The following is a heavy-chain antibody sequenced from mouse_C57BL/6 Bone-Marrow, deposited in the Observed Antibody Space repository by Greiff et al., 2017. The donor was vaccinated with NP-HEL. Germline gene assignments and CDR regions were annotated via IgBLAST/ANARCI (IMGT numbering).Heavy chain of an antibody. CDR3: ARRGYGNFHFDY. CDR2: IYPRSGNT. CDR1: GYTFTSYG. D-gene: IGHD2-1*01. V-gene: IGHV1-81*01. J-gene: IGHJ2*01. Sequence: QVQLKESGAELARPGASVKLSCKASGYTFTSYGISWVKQRTGQGLEWIGEIYPRSGNTYYNEKFKGKATLTADKSSSTAYIERRSLTSEDSAVYFCARRGYGNFHFDYWGQGTTLTVSS.